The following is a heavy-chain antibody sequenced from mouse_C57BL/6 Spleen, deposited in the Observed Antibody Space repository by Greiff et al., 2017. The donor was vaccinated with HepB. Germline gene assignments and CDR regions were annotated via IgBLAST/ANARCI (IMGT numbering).Heavy chain of an antibody. CDR3: ARYDPYYYAMDY. CDR2: INPGSGGT. J-gene: IGHJ4*01. V-gene: IGHV1-54*01. D-gene: IGHD2-12*01. CDR1: GYAFTNYL. Sequence: VQLVESGAELVRPGTSVKVSCKASGYAFTNYLIEWVKQRPGQGLEWIGVINPGSGGTNYNEKFKGKATLTADKSSSTAYMQLSSLTSEDSAVYFCARYDPYYYAMDYWGQGTSVTVSS.